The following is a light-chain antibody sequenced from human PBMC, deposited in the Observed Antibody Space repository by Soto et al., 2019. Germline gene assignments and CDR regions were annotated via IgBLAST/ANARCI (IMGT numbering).Light chain of an antibody. V-gene: IGKV3-11*01. CDR3: QQRSNWPAT. Sequence: AQLPAPLSVSLGERVTLSCQACQSVSSYLAWYQQKPGQAPRLLIYDASNRATGIPARFSGSGSGTDFTLTISSLEPEDFAVYYCQQRSNWPATFGQGTKVDIK. CDR1: QSVSSY. J-gene: IGKJ1*01. CDR2: DAS.